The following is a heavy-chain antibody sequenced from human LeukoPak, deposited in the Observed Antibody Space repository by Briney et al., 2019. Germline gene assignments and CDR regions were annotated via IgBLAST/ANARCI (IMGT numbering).Heavy chain of an antibody. V-gene: IGHV3-64*01. J-gene: IGHJ4*02. D-gene: IGHD1-26*01. CDR3: ARLGTQVGATGGY. CDR2: ISSNGGST. Sequence: GGSLRLSCAASGFTFSSYAMHWVRQAPGKGLEYASAISSNGGSTYYANSVKGRFTISRDNSKNTLYLQMGSLRAEDMAVYYCARLGTQVGATGGYWGQGTLVTVSS. CDR1: GFTFSSYA.